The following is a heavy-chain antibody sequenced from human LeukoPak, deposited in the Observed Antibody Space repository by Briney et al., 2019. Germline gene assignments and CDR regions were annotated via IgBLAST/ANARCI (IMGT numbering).Heavy chain of an antibody. CDR1: GFTVSSNY. D-gene: IGHD2-15*01. CDR3: AKVVHGNY. CDR2: DYSGGAT. J-gene: IGHJ4*02. Sequence: PGGSLRLSCAASGFTVSSNYMSWVRQAPGKGLEWVSGIDYSGGATNYADSVQGRFTVSRDNSKNTLYLQMNNLRAEDTAVYYCAKVVHGNYWGQGTLVTVSS. V-gene: IGHV3-53*01.